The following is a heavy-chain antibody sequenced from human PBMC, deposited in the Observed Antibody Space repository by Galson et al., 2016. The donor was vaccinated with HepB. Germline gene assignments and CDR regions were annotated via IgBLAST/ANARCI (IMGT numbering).Heavy chain of an antibody. D-gene: IGHD6-13*01. CDR2: IKPKTDDGTA. V-gene: IGHV3-15*01. CDR1: GFTFSNAW. Sequence: SLRLSCAASGFTFSNAWMSWVRQAPGKGPEWVGRIKPKTDDGTADYAAPMTGRFTVPRDDSKNMLYLQMNSLKIEDTAVYYCTTGPRYSSSWYLFSYWGQGTLVTVSS. J-gene: IGHJ4*02. CDR3: TTGPRYSSSWYLFSY.